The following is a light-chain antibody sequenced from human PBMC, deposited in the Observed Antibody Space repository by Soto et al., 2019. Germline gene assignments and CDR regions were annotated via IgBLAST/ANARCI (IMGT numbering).Light chain of an antibody. CDR3: MQGTRWPPT. J-gene: IGKJ1*01. CDR2: RAS. V-gene: IGKV2-30*01. CDR1: QSIVYSDGTAY. Sequence: DVVMTQSPLSLPVTLGQSASISCRSSQSIVYSDGTAYLSWFQQRPGQSPRRLIYRASNRESGVPDRVSGSGTGTDFPLQISRVEADDVGIYYCMQGTRWPPTFGQGTKV.